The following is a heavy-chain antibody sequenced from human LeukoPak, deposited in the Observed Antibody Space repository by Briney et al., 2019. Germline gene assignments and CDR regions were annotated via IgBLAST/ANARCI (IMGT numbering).Heavy chain of an antibody. V-gene: IGHV3-30*18. CDR3: AKDRIAAASYGMDV. D-gene: IGHD6-13*01. J-gene: IGHJ6*02. CDR1: GFTFSSYG. Sequence: GGSLRLSCAASGFTFSSYGMHWVRQAPGKGLEWVAVISYDGSNKYYADSVKGRFTISRDNSKNTLYLQMNSLRAEDTAVYYCAKDRIAAASYGMDVWGQGTTVTVSS. CDR2: ISYDGSNK.